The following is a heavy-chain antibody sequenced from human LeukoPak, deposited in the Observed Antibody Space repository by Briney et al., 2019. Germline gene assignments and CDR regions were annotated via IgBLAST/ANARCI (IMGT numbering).Heavy chain of an antibody. CDR3: ARDIAYGANSLDY. CDR2: IYYSGST. CDR1: GGSIRSYY. Sequence: SETLSLTCTVSGGSIRSYYWSWIRQPPGKGLEWIGYIYYSGSTDYNPSLKSRVTISVDTSKNQFSLKLTSVTAADTAVYYCARDIAYGANSLDYWGQGTLVTVSS. V-gene: IGHV4-59*01. J-gene: IGHJ4*02. D-gene: IGHD4-23*01.